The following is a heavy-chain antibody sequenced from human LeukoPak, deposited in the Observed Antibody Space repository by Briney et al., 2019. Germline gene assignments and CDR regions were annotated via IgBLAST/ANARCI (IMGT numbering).Heavy chain of an antibody. D-gene: IGHD5-18*01. Sequence: PSETLSLTCNVSGGSISSGSAYWGWIRQPPGKGLEWIGSIYYSKNTYYNPSLKSRVTISADTSMNQFSLTLGSVSATDTAVYYCVSPRGFSYGYFDYWGQGTLVTVSS. CDR2: IYYSKNT. CDR1: GGSISSGSAY. V-gene: IGHV4-39*01. CDR3: VSPRGFSYGYFDY. J-gene: IGHJ4*02.